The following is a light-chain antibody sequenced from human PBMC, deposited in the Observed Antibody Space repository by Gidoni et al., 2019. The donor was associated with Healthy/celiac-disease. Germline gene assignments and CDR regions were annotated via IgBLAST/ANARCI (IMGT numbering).Light chain of an antibody. Sequence: DIQMTQPPSTLSASVGDRVTITCRASQSISSWLAWYQQKPGKAPKLLIYDASSLESGVPSRFSGSGSGTEFTLTISSLQPDDFATYYCQQYNSYPMYTFGQXTKLEIK. CDR1: QSISSW. CDR3: QQYNSYPMYT. CDR2: DAS. V-gene: IGKV1-5*01. J-gene: IGKJ2*01.